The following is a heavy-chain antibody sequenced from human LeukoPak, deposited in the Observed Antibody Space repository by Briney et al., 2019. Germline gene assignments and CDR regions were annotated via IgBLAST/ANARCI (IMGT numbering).Heavy chain of an antibody. CDR3: ARGVYYDILTGYYPVN. V-gene: IGHV3-21*01. J-gene: IGHJ4*02. CDR2: ISSSSSYI. CDR1: GFTFSSYS. D-gene: IGHD3-9*01. Sequence: GGSLRLSCAASGFTFSSYSMNWVRQAPGKGLEWVSSISSSSSYIYYADSVKGRFTISRDNAKNSLYLQMNSPRAEDTAVYYCARGVYYDILTGYYPVNWGQGTLVTVSS.